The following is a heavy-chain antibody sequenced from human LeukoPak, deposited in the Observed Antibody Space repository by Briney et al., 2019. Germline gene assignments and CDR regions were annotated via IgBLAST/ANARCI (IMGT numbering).Heavy chain of an antibody. CDR2: IAGLSDNI. V-gene: IGHV3-23*01. D-gene: IGHD3-9*01. Sequence: GGSLRLSCAASGFTFNNYAMSGVRQAPGKGLEWVSVIAGLSDNIDYAESVKGQFTISRDNSNNTLYLQMNSLRAEDTALYYCVKGRTGSRYSAMDVWAKGTTVTVSS. CDR1: GFTFNNYA. CDR3: VKGRTGSRYSAMDV. J-gene: IGHJ6*04.